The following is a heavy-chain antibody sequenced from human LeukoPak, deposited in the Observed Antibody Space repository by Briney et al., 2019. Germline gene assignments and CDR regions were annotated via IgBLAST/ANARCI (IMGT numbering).Heavy chain of an antibody. CDR2: ISYDGSNK. CDR3: AKGGYSSGWGDWYFDL. CDR1: GFTFSSYG. Sequence: PGRSLRLSCAASGFTFSSYGMHWVRQAPGKGLEWVAVISYDGSNKYYADSVKGRFTISRDNSKNTLYLQMNSLRAEDTAVYYCAKGGYSSGWGDWYFDLWGRGTLVTVSS. J-gene: IGHJ2*01. D-gene: IGHD6-19*01. V-gene: IGHV3-30*18.